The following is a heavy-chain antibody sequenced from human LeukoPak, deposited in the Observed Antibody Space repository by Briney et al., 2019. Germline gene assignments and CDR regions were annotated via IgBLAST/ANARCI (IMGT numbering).Heavy chain of an antibody. D-gene: IGHD1-26*01. CDR3: AQWSRYFDY. Sequence: GGSLRLSCAASGFTLSDYYMSWIRQAPGKGLEWVSAISGSGYSTYYADSVKGRFTISRDNSKNTLYLQMNSLRAEDTALYFCAQWSRYFDYWGQGTLVTVSS. CDR1: GFTLSDYY. CDR2: ISGSGYST. V-gene: IGHV3-23*01. J-gene: IGHJ4*02.